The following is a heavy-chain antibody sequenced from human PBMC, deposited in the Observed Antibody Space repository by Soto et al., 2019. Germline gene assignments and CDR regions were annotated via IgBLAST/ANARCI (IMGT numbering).Heavy chain of an antibody. V-gene: IGHV3-74*01. J-gene: IGHJ6*03. Sequence: GGSLRLSCAASGFTFSSYWMHWVRQAPGKGLVWVSRINSDGSSTSYADSVKGRFTISRDNAKNTLYLQMNSLRAEDTAVYYCARDFTYYDIWTGYWLNYYYYMDVWGKGTTVTVS. CDR3: ARDFTYYDIWTGYWLNYYYYMDV. CDR2: INSDGSST. CDR1: GFTFSSYW. D-gene: IGHD3-9*01.